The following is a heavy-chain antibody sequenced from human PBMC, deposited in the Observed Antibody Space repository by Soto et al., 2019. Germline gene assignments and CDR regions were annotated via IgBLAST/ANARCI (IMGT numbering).Heavy chain of an antibody. D-gene: IGHD5-12*01. Sequence: SETLSLTCTVSGGSISSSSYYWGWVRQPPGKGLEWIGSIYYSGSTFYNPSLKSRVTISVDTSKNQFSLKLSSVTAADTAVYYCAMVATGSYYYYYYMDVWGKGTTVTVSS. CDR3: AMVATGSYYYYYYMDV. V-gene: IGHV4-39*01. CDR1: GGSISSSSYY. J-gene: IGHJ6*03. CDR2: IYYSGST.